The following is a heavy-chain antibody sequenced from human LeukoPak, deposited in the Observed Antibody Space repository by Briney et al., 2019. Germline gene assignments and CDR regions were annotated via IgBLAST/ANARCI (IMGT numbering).Heavy chain of an antibody. V-gene: IGHV4-30-4*01. Sequence: SQTLSLTCTVSGGSISSGDYCWSWIRQPPGKGLEWIGYIYYSGSTYYNPSLKSRVIISVDTSKNQFSLKLSSVTAADTAVYYCARIGHEDYYFDYWGQGTLVTVSS. CDR2: IYYSGST. CDR1: GGSISSGDYC. J-gene: IGHJ4*02. CDR3: ARIGHEDYYFDY.